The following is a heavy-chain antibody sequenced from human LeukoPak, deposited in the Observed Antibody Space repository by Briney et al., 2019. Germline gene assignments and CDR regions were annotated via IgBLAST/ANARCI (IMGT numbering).Heavy chain of an antibody. CDR1: GYTFTSHD. CDR2: MNPNSGNT. Sequence: ASVKVSCKASGYTFTSHDINWVRQATGQELEWMGWMNPNSGNTGYAQKFQGRVTMTRNTSISTAYMELSSLRSEDTAVYYCARGLGYTATPYYYYYYMDVWGKGTTVTVSS. V-gene: IGHV1-8*01. J-gene: IGHJ6*03. D-gene: IGHD6-13*01. CDR3: ARGLGYTATPYYYYYYMDV.